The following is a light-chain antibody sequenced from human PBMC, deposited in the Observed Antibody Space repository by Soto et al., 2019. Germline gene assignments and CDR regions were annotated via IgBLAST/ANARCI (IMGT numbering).Light chain of an antibody. CDR2: DVS. Sequence: QSVLTQPPSASGSPGQSVAISCTGTSSDVGGYNYVSWYQQHPGKAPKLMIYDVSKRPSGVPDRFSGSKSDNTASLTVSGLQAEDEADYYCSSYAGTHIVFGTGTKVTVL. CDR3: SSYAGTHIV. CDR1: SSDVGGYNY. J-gene: IGLJ1*01. V-gene: IGLV2-8*01.